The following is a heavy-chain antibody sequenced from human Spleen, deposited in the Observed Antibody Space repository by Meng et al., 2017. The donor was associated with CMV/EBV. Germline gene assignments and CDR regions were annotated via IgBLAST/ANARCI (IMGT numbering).Heavy chain of an antibody. D-gene: IGHD3-22*01. J-gene: IGHJ4*02. V-gene: IGHV1-69*05. Sequence: CKASGGTFSSYAISWVRRAPRQGLEWLGGIIPIFGTADYAQKFQGRVTITTDESTSTAYMELSSLRSEDTAVYYCALYSSGYYGLGYWGQGTLVTVSS. CDR3: ALYSSGYYGLGY. CDR1: GGTFSSYA. CDR2: IIPIFGTA.